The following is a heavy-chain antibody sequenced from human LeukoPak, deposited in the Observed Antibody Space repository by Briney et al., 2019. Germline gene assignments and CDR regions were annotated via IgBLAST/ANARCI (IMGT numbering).Heavy chain of an antibody. V-gene: IGHV3-21*01. J-gene: IGHJ5*02. CDR3: ARAAAGTPNWFDP. CDR2: ISSSSSYI. D-gene: IGHD6-13*01. Sequence: GGSLRLSRAASGFTFSYYWMSWVRQAPGKGLEWVSSISSSSSYIYYADSVKGRFTISRDNAKNSLYLQMNSLRAEDTAVYYCARAAAGTPNWFDPWGQGTLVTVSS. CDR1: GFTFSYYW.